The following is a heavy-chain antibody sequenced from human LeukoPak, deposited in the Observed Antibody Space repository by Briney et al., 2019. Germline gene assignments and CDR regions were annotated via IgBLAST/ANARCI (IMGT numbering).Heavy chain of an antibody. CDR1: GYSFTSYW. J-gene: IGHJ4*02. V-gene: IGHV5-51*01. Sequence: GESLKISCKGSGYSFTSYWIGWLRQLPGKGLEWMGIIYPGDSDTGYSPTFQGPVTISADKSISTAYLQWSSLKASDTAMYYCARPVDYGTLDWGQGTLVTVSS. D-gene: IGHD4-17*01. CDR2: IYPGDSDT. CDR3: ARPVDYGTLD.